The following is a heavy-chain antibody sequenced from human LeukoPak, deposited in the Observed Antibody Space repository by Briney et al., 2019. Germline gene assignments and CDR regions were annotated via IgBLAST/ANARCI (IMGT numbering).Heavy chain of an antibody. Sequence: SETLSLTCTVYGGSFSGYYWSWIRQPPGRGLEWIGEINHSGSINYNPSLKSRVTISVDTSKNQFSLKLSSVTAADTAVYYCAREGSAFDIWGQGTMVTVSS. J-gene: IGHJ3*02. CDR3: AREGSAFDI. V-gene: IGHV4-34*01. CDR1: GGSFSGYY. CDR2: INHSGSI.